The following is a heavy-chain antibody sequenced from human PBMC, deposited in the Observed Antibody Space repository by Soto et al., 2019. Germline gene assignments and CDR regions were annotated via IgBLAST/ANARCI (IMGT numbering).Heavy chain of an antibody. Sequence: SETLSLTCTVSGDSVSSDNYYWTWIRQPPGKGLEWIGYIYSSGSTNYNPSLKSRVTISLDTSSTQFSLKLTSVTAADTAVYYCARDIRGYRRAFDYWGQGTLVTVS. J-gene: IGHJ4*02. CDR2: IYSSGST. V-gene: IGHV4-61*01. CDR1: GDSVSSDNYY. CDR3: ARDIRGYRRAFDY. D-gene: IGHD5-18*01.